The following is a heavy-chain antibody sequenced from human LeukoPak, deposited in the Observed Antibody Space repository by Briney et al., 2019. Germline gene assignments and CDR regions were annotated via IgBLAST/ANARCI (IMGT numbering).Heavy chain of an antibody. CDR1: GGSISSSSYY. CDR3: ASCPAGDY. CDR2: IYYSGST. D-gene: IGHD2-2*01. V-gene: IGHV4-39*01. Sequence: SETLSLTCTVPGGSISSSSYYWGWIRQPPGKGLEWIGSIYYSGSTYYNPSLKSRVTISVDTSKNQFPLKLSSVTAADTAVYYCASCPAGDYWGQGTLVTVSS. J-gene: IGHJ4*02.